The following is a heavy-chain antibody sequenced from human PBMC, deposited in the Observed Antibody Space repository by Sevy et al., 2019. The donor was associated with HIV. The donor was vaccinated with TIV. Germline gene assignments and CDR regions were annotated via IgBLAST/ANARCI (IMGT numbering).Heavy chain of an antibody. J-gene: IGHJ6*02. V-gene: IGHV2-5*01. CDR1: GFSLSTSGVG. CDR3: AHSLLAAGLYGMDV. D-gene: IGHD6-13*01. Sequence: SGPTLVNPTQTLTLTCTFSGFSLSTSGVGVGWIRQPPGKALEWLALIYWNADKRYSPSLKSRLTITKDTSKNQVVLTMTNIDPVDTATYYCAHSLLAAGLYGMDVWGQGTTVTVSS. CDR2: IYWNADK.